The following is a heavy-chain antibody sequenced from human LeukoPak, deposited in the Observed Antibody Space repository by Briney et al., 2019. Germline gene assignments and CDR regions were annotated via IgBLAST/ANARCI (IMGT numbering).Heavy chain of an antibody. CDR2: INPNSGGT. CDR1: GYTFTGYY. V-gene: IGHV1-2*02. CDR3: ARTRGGYSYGYPGYFQH. Sequence: ASVKVSCKASGYTFTGYYMHWVRQAPGQGLEWMGWINPNSGGTNYAQKFQGRVTMTRDTSITTAYMELSRLTSDDTAVYYCARTRGGYSYGYPGYFQHWGQGTLVTVSS. J-gene: IGHJ1*01. D-gene: IGHD5-18*01.